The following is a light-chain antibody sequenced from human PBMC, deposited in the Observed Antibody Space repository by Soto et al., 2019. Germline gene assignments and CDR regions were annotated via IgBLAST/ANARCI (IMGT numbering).Light chain of an antibody. CDR3: QQRGTRPPGYT. Sequence: EVVLTQSPATLSLSPGERATLSCRASQSVSSFLAWYQQKPGQAPRLLIYDASSRATGIPARFSGSGSGTDFTLTISSLEPEDFAVYYCQQRGTRPPGYTFGQGTKLEIK. J-gene: IGKJ2*01. CDR1: QSVSSF. V-gene: IGKV3-11*01. CDR2: DAS.